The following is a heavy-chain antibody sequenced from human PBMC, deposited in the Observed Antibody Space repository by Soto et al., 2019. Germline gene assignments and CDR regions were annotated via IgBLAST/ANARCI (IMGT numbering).Heavy chain of an antibody. Sequence: GESLKISCKGSGYSFTSYWIGWVRQMPGKGLEWMGIIYPGDSDTRYSPSFQGQVTISADKSISTAYLQWSSLKASDTAMYYCARMGRLMTTVTTLSYWGQGTLVTVSS. V-gene: IGHV5-51*01. CDR2: IYPGDSDT. J-gene: IGHJ4*02. D-gene: IGHD4-4*01. CDR1: GYSFTSYW. CDR3: ARMGRLMTTVTTLSY.